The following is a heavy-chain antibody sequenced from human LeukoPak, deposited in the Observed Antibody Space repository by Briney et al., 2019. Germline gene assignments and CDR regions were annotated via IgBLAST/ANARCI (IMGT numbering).Heavy chain of an antibody. J-gene: IGHJ4*02. CDR2: ISGSGGST. CDR1: GFTFSSYA. V-gene: IGHV3-23*01. CDR3: AKSRTMVRYYFDY. D-gene: IGHD3-10*01. Sequence: PGGSLRLSCAASGFTFSSYAMSWVRQAPGKGLEWVSAISGSGGSTYYADSVKGRFTISRDNSKNTLYPQMNSLRAEDTAVYYCAKSRTMVRYYFDYWGQGTLVTVSS.